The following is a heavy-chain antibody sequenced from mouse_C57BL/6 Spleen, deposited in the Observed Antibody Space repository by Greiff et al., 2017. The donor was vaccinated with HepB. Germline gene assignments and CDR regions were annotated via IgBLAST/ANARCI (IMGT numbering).Heavy chain of an antibody. D-gene: IGHD1-1*01. CDR1: GFTFSSYA. Sequence: DVMLVESGGGLVKPGGSLKLSCAASGFTFSSYAMSWVRQTPEKRLEWVATISDGGSYTYYPDNVKGRFTISRDNAKNNLYLQMSHLKSEDTAMYYCARDRLRGAMDYWGQGTSVTVSS. CDR3: ARDRLRGAMDY. V-gene: IGHV5-4*01. J-gene: IGHJ4*01. CDR2: ISDGGSYT.